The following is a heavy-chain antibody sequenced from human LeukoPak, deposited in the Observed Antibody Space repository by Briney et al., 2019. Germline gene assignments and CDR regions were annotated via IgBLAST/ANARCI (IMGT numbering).Heavy chain of an antibody. D-gene: IGHD2-2*01. J-gene: IGHJ6*03. V-gene: IGHV1-2*02. CDR1: GYTFTGYY. CDR3: ARDDQLFLDYSYYYYMDV. CDR2: INPNSGGT. Sequence: GASVKVSCKASGYTFTGYYMHWGRQAPGQGLGWMGWINPNSGGTNYAQKFQGRGTMTRDTSLSTAYMELSRLRSDDTAVYYCARDDQLFLDYSYYYYMDVWGKGTTVTVSS.